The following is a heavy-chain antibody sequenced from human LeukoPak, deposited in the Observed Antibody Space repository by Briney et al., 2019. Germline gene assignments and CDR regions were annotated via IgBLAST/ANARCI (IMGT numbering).Heavy chain of an antibody. J-gene: IGHJ4*02. CDR3: ARDSVDTAMGYDY. D-gene: IGHD5-18*01. CDR1: GFTVSSNY. CDR2: IYSGGST. Sequence: PWGSLRLSCAASGFTVSSNYMSWVRQAPGKGLEWVSVIYSGGSTYYADSVKGRFTISRDNSKNTLYLQMNSLRAEDTAVYYCARDSVDTAMGYDYWGQGTLVTVSS. V-gene: IGHV3-53*01.